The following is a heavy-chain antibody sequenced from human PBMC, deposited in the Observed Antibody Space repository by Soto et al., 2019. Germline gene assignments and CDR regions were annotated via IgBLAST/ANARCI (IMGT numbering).Heavy chain of an antibody. CDR2: IYHSGST. D-gene: IGHD2-8*02. Sequence: QVQLLQSGPGLVKPSGTLSLTCAVSGGSISSTNWWTWVRQSPGKGLEWIGEIYHSGSTNYNPSLRGRVTIPVEKSNNQFSLKMRYLTAADTAVYFCATLPPRIELSVLPIPTWGQGTLVTVSS. CDR1: GGSISSTNW. CDR3: ATLPPRIELSVLPIPT. V-gene: IGHV4-4*02. J-gene: IGHJ5*02.